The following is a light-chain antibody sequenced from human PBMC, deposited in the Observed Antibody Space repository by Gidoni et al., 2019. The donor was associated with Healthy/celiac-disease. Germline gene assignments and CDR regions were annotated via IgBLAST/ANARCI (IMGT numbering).Light chain of an antibody. J-gene: IGLJ1*01. CDR3: QSADSSGTYSYV. Sequence: SYELTQPPSVSVSPGQTARITCSGEAVPKQYAYWYQQKPGQAPVLVIYKDSERPSGIPARCSGSSSGTTVTLTISGVQAEDEADYYCQSADSSGTYSYVFGTGTKVTVL. V-gene: IGLV3-25*03. CDR2: KDS. CDR1: AVPKQY.